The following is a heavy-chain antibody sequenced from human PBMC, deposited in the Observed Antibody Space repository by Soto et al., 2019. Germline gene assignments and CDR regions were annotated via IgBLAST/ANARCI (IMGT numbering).Heavy chain of an antibody. V-gene: IGHV1-46*01. J-gene: IGHJ6*02. CDR2: INPSGGST. CDR3: AREDSSSHVYYYGMDV. CDR1: GYTFTSYY. D-gene: IGHD6-13*01. Sequence: QVQLVQSGAEVKKPGASVKVSCKASGYTFTSYYMHWVRQAPGQGLEWMGIINPSGGSTSYAQKSQGRVTMTRDTSTSTVYMELSSLRSEDTAVYYCAREDSSSHVYYYGMDVWGQGTTVTVSS.